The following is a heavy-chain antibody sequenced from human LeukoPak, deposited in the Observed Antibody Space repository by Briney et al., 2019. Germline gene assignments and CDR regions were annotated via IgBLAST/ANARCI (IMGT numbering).Heavy chain of an antibody. CDR3: ARGAKRITMVRGSKGHFDY. CDR2: IYYSGST. J-gene: IGHJ4*02. Sequence: SETLSLTCTVSGGSISSSSYYWGWIRQPPGKGLEWIGSIYYSGSTYYNPSLKSRVTISVDTSKNQFSLKLSSVTAADTAVYYCARGAKRITMVRGSKGHFDYWGQGTLVTVSS. D-gene: IGHD3-10*01. V-gene: IGHV4-39*01. CDR1: GGSISSSSYY.